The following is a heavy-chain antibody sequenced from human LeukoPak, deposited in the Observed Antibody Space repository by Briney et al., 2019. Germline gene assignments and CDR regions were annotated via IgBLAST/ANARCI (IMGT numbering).Heavy chain of an antibody. J-gene: IGHJ4*02. CDR3: ARGGVYGDYVYYFDY. CDR2: INPNSGGT. D-gene: IGHD4-17*01. V-gene: IGHV1-2*02. Sequence: ASVKVSCKASGYTFTGYYMHWVRQAPGQGLEWMGWINPNSGGTNYAQKFQGRVTMTRDTSISTVYMELSSLRSEDTAVYYCARGGVYGDYVYYFDYWGQGTLVTVSS. CDR1: GYTFTGYY.